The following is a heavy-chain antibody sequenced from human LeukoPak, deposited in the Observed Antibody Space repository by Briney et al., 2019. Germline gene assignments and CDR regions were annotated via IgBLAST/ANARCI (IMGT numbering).Heavy chain of an antibody. V-gene: IGHV3-20*01. CDR1: GYSISSGYY. J-gene: IGHJ6*03. CDR3: ARGGYSSGWYSSRSYYYYMDV. D-gene: IGHD6-19*01. CDR2: INWNGGST. Sequence: ETLSLTCTVSGYSISSGYYWGWIRQPPGKGLEWVSGINWNGGSTGYADSVKGRFTISRDNAKNSLYLQMNSLRAEDTALYHCARGGYSSGWYSSRSYYYYMDVWGKGTTVTISS.